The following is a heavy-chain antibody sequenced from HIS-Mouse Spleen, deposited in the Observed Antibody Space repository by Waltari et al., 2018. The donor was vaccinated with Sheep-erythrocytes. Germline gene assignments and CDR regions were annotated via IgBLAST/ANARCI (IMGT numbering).Heavy chain of an antibody. Sequence: QVQLVESGGGVVEPGRSLRLSCAASGFTFSGYGMRWVRQAPGKGLEWGAVISYDGSNKYYADSVKGRFTISRYNSKNTLYLQMNSLRAEDTAVYYCARQPKGYFDLWGRGTLVTFSS. CDR1: GFTFSGYG. CDR2: ISYDGSNK. CDR3: ARQPKGYFDL. V-gene: IGHV3-30*03. J-gene: IGHJ2*01.